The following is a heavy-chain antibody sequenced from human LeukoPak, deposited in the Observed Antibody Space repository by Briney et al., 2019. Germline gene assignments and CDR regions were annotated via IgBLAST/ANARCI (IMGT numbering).Heavy chain of an antibody. V-gene: IGHV4-34*01. CDR1: GGSFSGYY. CDR3: ARVFFRPPPHNNFDP. Sequence: SETLSLTCAVYGGSFSGYYWSWIRQPPGKGLEWIGEINHSGDTYYNPSLESRVAISVDTSTNHFSLKLSSVAAADTSVYYCARVFFRPPPHNNFDPWGQGTLVTVSS. D-gene: IGHD1/OR15-1a*01. J-gene: IGHJ5*02. CDR2: INHSGDT.